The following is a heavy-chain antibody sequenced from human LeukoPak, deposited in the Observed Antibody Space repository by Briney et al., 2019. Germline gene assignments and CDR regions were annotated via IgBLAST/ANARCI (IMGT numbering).Heavy chain of an antibody. D-gene: IGHD5-18*01. V-gene: IGHV3-7*03. CDR3: AKGYSYGRFDY. J-gene: IGHJ4*02. Sequence: GGSLRLSCAASGFPFSSYWMSWVRQAPGKGLEWVANIKQDGSEKYYVDSVKGRFTISRDNAKNSLYLQMNSLRAEDTAVYYCAKGYSYGRFDYWGQGTLVTVSS. CDR1: GFPFSSYW. CDR2: IKQDGSEK.